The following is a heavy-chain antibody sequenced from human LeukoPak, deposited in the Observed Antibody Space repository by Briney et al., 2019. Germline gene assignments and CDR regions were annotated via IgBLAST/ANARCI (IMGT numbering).Heavy chain of an antibody. V-gene: IGHV3-21*01. CDR2: ISSSSSYI. Sequence: GGSLRLSCAASGFTFSSYSMNWVRQAPGKGLEWVSSISSSSSYIYYADSVKGRFTISRDNAKNSLYLQMNSLRAEDTAVYYCAGYSGSVDAFDIWGQGTMVTVSS. CDR1: GFTFSSYS. J-gene: IGHJ3*02. D-gene: IGHD1-26*01. CDR3: AGYSGSVDAFDI.